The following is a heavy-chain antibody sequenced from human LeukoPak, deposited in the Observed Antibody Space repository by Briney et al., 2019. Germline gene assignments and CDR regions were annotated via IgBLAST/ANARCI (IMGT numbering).Heavy chain of an antibody. V-gene: IGHV4-34*01. CDR1: GGSFSGYY. Sequence: SETLSLTCAVYGGSFSGYYWSWIRQPPGKGLEWIGEINHSGSTNYNPSLKSRVTISVDTSKNQFSLKLSSVTAADTAVYYCARVCICMLVVAYGMDVWGQGTMVTVSS. CDR2: INHSGST. CDR3: ARVCICMLVVAYGMDV. D-gene: IGHD3-22*01. J-gene: IGHJ6*02.